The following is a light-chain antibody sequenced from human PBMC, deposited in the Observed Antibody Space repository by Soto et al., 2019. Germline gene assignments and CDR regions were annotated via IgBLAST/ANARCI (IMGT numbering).Light chain of an antibody. CDR1: QSISSY. CDR2: AAS. CDR3: QQSYSTPPT. Sequence: DIQMTQSPSSLSASVGDRVTITCRASQSISSYLNWYQQKPGKAPKLLIYAASSLQSGVPSRFSGSRSGTNFTLTISRLQPEDFAAYYYQQSYSTPPTFGHGTKLEIK. V-gene: IGKV1-39*01. J-gene: IGKJ2*01.